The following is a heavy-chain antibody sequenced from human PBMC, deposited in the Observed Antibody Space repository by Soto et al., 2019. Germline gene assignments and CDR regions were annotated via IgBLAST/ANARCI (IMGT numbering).Heavy chain of an antibody. D-gene: IGHD3-10*01. CDR2: IYYRGNT. J-gene: IGHJ5*01. V-gene: IGHV4-59*13. CDR3: SSYGSGNCPRFYS. CDR1: GGSMSPYH. Sequence: SETLSLTCTVSGGSMSPYHWSWIRQPPGKGLEWIANIYYRGNTNYNPSFESRVTISIDTSKNQFSLKLSSVTAADTAVYYCSSYGSGNCPRFYSCGQGTLVTVSS.